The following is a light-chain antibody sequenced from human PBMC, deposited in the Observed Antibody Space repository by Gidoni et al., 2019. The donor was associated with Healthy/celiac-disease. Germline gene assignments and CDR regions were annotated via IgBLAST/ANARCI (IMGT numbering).Light chain of an antibody. CDR1: QSVSSN. V-gene: IGKV3-15*01. CDR2: GAS. Sequence: EIVMTQSPATLSVSPGERATLSCRASQSVSSNLAWYQQKPGQAPRLLIYGASTRATGIPARFIGSGSWTEFTLTISSLQFEDFAVYYCQQYNNWPLTFGGGTKVEIK. CDR3: QQYNNWPLT. J-gene: IGKJ4*01.